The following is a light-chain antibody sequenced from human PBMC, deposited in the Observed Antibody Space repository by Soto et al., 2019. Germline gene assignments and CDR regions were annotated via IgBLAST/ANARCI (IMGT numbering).Light chain of an antibody. CDR2: GNS. Sequence: QSVLTQPPSVSGAPGQRVTISCTGSRSNIGAGYDVHWYQQIPGTAPRLLIYGNSNRPSGVPDRFSGSKSGTSASLAITGLQAEDEADYYCQSYDSSLSGWVFGGGTKLTGL. V-gene: IGLV1-40*01. J-gene: IGLJ3*02. CDR3: QSYDSSLSGWV. CDR1: RSNIGAGYD.